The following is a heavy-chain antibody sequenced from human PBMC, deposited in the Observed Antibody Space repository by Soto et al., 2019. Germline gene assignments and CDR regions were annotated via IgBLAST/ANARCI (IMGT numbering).Heavy chain of an antibody. Sequence: ASVKVSCKASGYTFSNFAMHWVRQAPGQRLEWMGWINAGNGNTKYSQKFQGRVTITRDTSASTAYMELSSLRSEDTAVYYCARAVAVAADFDYWGQGTLVTVSS. J-gene: IGHJ4*02. CDR2: INAGNGNT. CDR1: GYTFSNFA. D-gene: IGHD6-19*01. V-gene: IGHV1-3*01. CDR3: ARAVAVAADFDY.